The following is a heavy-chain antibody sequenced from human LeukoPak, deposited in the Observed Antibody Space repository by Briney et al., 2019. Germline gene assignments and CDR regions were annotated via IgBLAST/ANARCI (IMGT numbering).Heavy chain of an antibody. V-gene: IGHV1-46*01. D-gene: IGHD3-10*01. J-gene: IGHJ4*02. CDR1: GYTFTSNY. Sequence: ASVKVSCKAFGYTFTSNYMHWVRQAPGQGPEWMGVISPSGGSTTYAQKFQGRVTLTRDMSTSTDYLELSSLRSEDTAVYYCARDGAARVAGSFGDWGQGSLVIVSS. CDR3: ARDGAARVAGSFGD. CDR2: ISPSGGST.